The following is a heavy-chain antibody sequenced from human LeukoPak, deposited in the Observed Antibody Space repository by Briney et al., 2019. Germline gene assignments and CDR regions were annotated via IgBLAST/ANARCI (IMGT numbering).Heavy chain of an antibody. D-gene: IGHD1-26*01. CDR3: ARGGRNFDY. CDR2: IYYSGST. Sequence: SQTLSLTCTVSGGSINSGDYYWSWIRQSPGKGLEWIGYIYYSGSTYYNPSLKSRVTISVDTSNNQISLRLRSVTAADTAAYFCARGGRNFDYWGQGTLVTVSS. J-gene: IGHJ4*02. V-gene: IGHV4-30-4*01. CDR1: GGSINSGDYY.